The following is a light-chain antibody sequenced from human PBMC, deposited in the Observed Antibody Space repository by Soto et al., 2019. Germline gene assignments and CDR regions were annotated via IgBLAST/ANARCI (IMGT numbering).Light chain of an antibody. CDR2: WAS. V-gene: IGKV4-1*01. Sequence: DIVMTQSPDSLAVSLGERATINCKSSQSVLYRSSNKNYLAWYQQKPGQPPKLLIYWASTRESGVPDRFSGSGAGTDVTLTISSLQAEDVAVYYCQQYYSAPQTFGQGTKLEIK. CDR1: QSVLYRSSNKNY. CDR3: QQYYSAPQT. J-gene: IGKJ2*01.